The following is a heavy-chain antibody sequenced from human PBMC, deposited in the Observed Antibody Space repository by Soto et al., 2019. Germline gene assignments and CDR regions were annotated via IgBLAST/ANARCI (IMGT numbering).Heavy chain of an antibody. CDR1: GFSLSTSGVG. Sequence: QITLKESGPPLVKPTQTLTLTCTFSGFSLSTSGVGVGWIRQPPGKALEWLALIFWDDDKRYSPSLKSRLTTXXDXSXTQVVLTLTNMAPVDTATYYCAHRPGSSGSRAWFDSWGQGTLVTVSS. CDR2: IFWDDDK. CDR3: AHRPGSSGSRAWFDS. J-gene: IGHJ5*01. D-gene: IGHD2-15*01. V-gene: IGHV2-5*02.